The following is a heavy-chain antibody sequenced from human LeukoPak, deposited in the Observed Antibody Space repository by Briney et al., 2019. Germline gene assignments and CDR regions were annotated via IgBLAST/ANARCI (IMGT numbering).Heavy chain of an antibody. D-gene: IGHD3-22*01. Sequence: SVKVSCKASGGTFSSYAISWVRQAPGQGLEWMGRIIPILGIANYAQKFQGRVTITADKSTSTAYMELSSLRSEDTAVYYCACENDSSGNWDYWGQGTLVTVSS. CDR3: ACENDSSGNWDY. V-gene: IGHV1-69*04. CDR2: IIPILGIA. CDR1: GGTFSSYA. J-gene: IGHJ4*02.